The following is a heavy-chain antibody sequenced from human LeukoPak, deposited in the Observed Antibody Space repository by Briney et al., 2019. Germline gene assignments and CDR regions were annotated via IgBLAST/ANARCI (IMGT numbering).Heavy chain of an antibody. CDR2: IYYSGST. Sequence: SETLSLTCTVSGGSISSSSYYWGWIRQPPGKGLEWIGSIYYSGSTYYNPSLKSRVTISVDTSKNQFSLQLNSVTPEDTAVYYCAREDNPRYGSGSYYMSWGQGTLVTVSS. J-gene: IGHJ4*02. CDR3: AREDNPRYGSGSYYMS. D-gene: IGHD3-10*01. V-gene: IGHV4-39*02. CDR1: GGSISSSSYY.